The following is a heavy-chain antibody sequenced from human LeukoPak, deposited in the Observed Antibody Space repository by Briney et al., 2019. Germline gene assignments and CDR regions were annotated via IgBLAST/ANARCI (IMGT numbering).Heavy chain of an antibody. D-gene: IGHD3-16*02. CDR2: IGTAGDT. Sequence: GGSLRLSCAASGFTFSSYDMHWVRQATGKGLKWVSAIGTAGDTYYPGSVKGRFTISRENAKNSLYLQMNSLRAGDTAVYYCARSDARGVIPNYYGMDVWGQGTTVTVSS. V-gene: IGHV3-13*04. J-gene: IGHJ6*02. CDR1: GFTFSSYD. CDR3: ARSDARGVIPNYYGMDV.